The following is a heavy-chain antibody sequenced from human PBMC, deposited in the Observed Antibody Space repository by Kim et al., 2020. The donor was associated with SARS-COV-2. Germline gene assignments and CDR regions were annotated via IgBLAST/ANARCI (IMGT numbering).Heavy chain of an antibody. D-gene: IGHD3-22*01. Sequence: VKGRFTNPRDNAKDTMYLQVDSLREDDTAVYYCAKEGRSSGRAGMFDYWGQGTLVTVSS. CDR3: AKEGRSSGRAGMFDY. J-gene: IGHJ4*02. V-gene: IGHV3-30*02.